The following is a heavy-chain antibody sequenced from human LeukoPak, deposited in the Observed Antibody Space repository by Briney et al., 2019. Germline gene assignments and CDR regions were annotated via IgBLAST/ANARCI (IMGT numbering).Heavy chain of an antibody. D-gene: IGHD6-19*01. CDR1: GGSLSSSSYY. J-gene: IGHJ4*02. CDR2: IYYSGST. Sequence: SETLSLTCTVSGGSLSSSSYYWGWIRQPPGKGLEWIGSIYYSGSTYYNPSLKSRFTISVDTSKNQFSLKLSSVTAADTAVYYGARPSLAVAGGFDYWGRGTLVTVSS. CDR3: ARPSLAVAGGFDY. V-gene: IGHV4-39*01.